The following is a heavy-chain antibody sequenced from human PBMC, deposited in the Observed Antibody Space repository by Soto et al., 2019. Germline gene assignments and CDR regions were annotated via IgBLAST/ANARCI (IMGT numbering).Heavy chain of an antibody. CDR3: AGGRGGGCSWYA. Sequence: QVQLVQSGAEVKKPGASVKVSCKASGYTFTSYDLNWVRQATGQGLEWMGWMNPNSGNTGYAQKFQGRVPMTRNTSIGTAYMELSSLRSEDTAVYYWAGGRGGGCSWYAWGQGTLVTVSS. J-gene: IGHJ5*02. CDR1: GYTFTSYD. D-gene: IGHD6-13*01. V-gene: IGHV1-8*01. CDR2: MNPNSGNT.